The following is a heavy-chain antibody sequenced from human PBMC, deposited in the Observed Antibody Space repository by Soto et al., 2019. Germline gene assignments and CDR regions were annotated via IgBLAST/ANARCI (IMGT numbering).Heavy chain of an antibody. V-gene: IGHV3-30-3*01. CDR1: GFTFSSYS. CDR3: AREAGVYGSGSYGMDV. D-gene: IGHD3-10*01. Sequence: PGGSLRLSCAASGFTFSSYSMHWVRQAPGKGLEWVAVISYDGSDKYYADSVKGRFTISRDNSKNTLYLQMNSLRAEDTAVYYYAREAGVYGSGSYGMDVWGQGTTVTVSS. CDR2: ISYDGSDK. J-gene: IGHJ6*02.